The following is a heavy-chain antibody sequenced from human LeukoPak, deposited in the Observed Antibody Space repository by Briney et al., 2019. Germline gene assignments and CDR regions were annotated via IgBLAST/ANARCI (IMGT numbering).Heavy chain of an antibody. V-gene: IGHV1-46*01. Sequence: GASVKVSCKASGYTFTSYYMHWVRQAPGQGLEWMGIINPSGGSTIYAQKFQGRITMTRDTSTSTVYMELSSLRSEDTAVYCCARGPYCSGGSCYFDYWGQGTLVTVSS. CDR2: INPSGGST. J-gene: IGHJ4*02. D-gene: IGHD2-15*01. CDR3: ARGPYCSGGSCYFDY. CDR1: GYTFTSYY.